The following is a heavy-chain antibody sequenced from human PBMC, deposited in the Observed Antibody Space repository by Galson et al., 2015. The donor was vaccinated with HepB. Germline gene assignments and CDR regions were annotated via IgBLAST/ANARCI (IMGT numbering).Heavy chain of an antibody. CDR3: ARGQGGYNSGAFDY. CDR2: ISAYNGNT. Sequence: SVKVSCKASGYTFTSYGISWVRQAPGQGLEWMGWISAYNGNTNYAQKLQGRVIMTTDTSTSTAYMELRSLRSDDTAVYYCARGQGGYNSGAFDYWGQGTLVTVSS. J-gene: IGHJ4*02. D-gene: IGHD5-24*01. CDR1: GYTFTSYG. V-gene: IGHV1-18*04.